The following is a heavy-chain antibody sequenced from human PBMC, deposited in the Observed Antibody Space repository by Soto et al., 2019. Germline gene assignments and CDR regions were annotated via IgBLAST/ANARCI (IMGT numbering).Heavy chain of an antibody. J-gene: IGHJ6*02. CDR1: GYSFTSYW. V-gene: IGHV5-10-1*01. CDR3: ARQNYYDSSGRGYYYYYYGMDV. CDR2: IDPSDSYT. D-gene: IGHD3-22*01. Sequence: GESLKISCKGSGYSFTSYWISWVRQMPGKGLEWMGRIDPSDSYTNYSPSFQGHVTISADKSISTAYLQWSSLKASDTAMYYCARQNYYDSSGRGYYYYYYGMDVWGQGTTVTVSS.